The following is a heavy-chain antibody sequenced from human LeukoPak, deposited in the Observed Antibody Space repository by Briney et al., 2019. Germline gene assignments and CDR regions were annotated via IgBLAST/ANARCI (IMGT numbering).Heavy chain of an antibody. CDR3: ARDFYSSSSGGSVY. J-gene: IGHJ4*02. CDR1: GFTFSSYS. Sequence: GRSLRLSCAASGFTFSSYSMHWVRQAPGRGLEWVALIWNDGSNKYYADSVKGRFTISRDNSKNTLYLQMNSLRAEDTAVYYCARDFYSSSSGGSVYWGQGSLVTVSS. D-gene: IGHD6-6*01. V-gene: IGHV3-33*01. CDR2: IWNDGSNK.